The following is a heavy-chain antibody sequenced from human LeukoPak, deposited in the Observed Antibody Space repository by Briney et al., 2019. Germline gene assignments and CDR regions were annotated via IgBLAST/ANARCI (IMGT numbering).Heavy chain of an antibody. V-gene: IGHV1-3*01. D-gene: IGHD4-11*01. Sequence: ASVKVSCKASGYTFTSYAMHWVRQAPGQRLEWMGWINACNGNTKYSQKFQGRVTITRDTSASTAYMELSSLRSEDTAVYYCARSSNDYSNYYYYYYGMDVWGKGTTVTVSS. CDR2: INACNGNT. CDR1: GYTFTSYA. J-gene: IGHJ6*04. CDR3: ARSSNDYSNYYYYYYGMDV.